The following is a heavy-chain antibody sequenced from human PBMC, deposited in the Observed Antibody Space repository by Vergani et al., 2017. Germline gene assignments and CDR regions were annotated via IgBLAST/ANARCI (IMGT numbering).Heavy chain of an antibody. CDR1: GFTFSSYA. Sequence: EVQLLESGGGLVQPGGSLRLSCAASGFTFSSYAMSWVRQAPGKGLEWVSAISGSGGSTYYADSVKGRFTISRDNSKNTLYLQMNSLRAEDTAVYYCARPYYDFWSGYSPGAFDIWGQGTMVTVSS. J-gene: IGHJ3*02. D-gene: IGHD3-3*01. V-gene: IGHV3-23*01. CDR2: ISGSGGST. CDR3: ARPYYDFWSGYSPGAFDI.